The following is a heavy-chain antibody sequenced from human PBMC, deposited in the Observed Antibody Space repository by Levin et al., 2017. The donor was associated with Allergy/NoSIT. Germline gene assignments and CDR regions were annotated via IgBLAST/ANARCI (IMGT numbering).Heavy chain of an antibody. CDR1: GFTFENYG. CDR3: VRVDSSSFYGRLDN. Sequence: GGSLRLSCAASGFTFENYGMSWVRQAPGKGLEWVSGIFWSGGATVYADSVRGRFTISRDNAKNSLHLQMNSLRADDTAFYHCVRVDSSSFYGRLDNWGQGTLVTVSS. D-gene: IGHD6-13*01. CDR2: IFWSGGAT. V-gene: IGHV3-20*01. J-gene: IGHJ4*02.